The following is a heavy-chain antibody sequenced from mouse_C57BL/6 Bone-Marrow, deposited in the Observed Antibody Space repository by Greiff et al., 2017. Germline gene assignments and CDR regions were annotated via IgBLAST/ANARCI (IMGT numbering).Heavy chain of an antibody. D-gene: IGHD1-1*01. CDR3: VRGGLITTVVADWYFDV. J-gene: IGHJ1*03. Sequence: EVQLVESGGGLVQPKGSLKLSCAASGFTFNTYAMHWVRQAPGKGLEWVARIRSKSSNYATYYADSVKDRFNISRDDLQRMLYLQMNDLKTEDTAMYYCVRGGLITTVVADWYFDVWGTGTTVTVSS. CDR1: GFTFNTYA. V-gene: IGHV10-3*01. CDR2: IRSKSSNYAT.